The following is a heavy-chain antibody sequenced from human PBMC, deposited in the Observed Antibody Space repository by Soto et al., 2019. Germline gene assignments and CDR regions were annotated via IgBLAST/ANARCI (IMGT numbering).Heavy chain of an antibody. CDR2: IIPIFGTA. J-gene: IGHJ6*02. CDR3: ARGVRGVHGDYYYGMDA. CDR1: GYTFTSYA. Sequence: GASVKVSCKASGYTFTSYAISWVRQAPGQGLEWMGGIIPIFGTANYAQKFQGRVTITADESTSTAYMELSSLRSEDTAVYYCARGVRGVHGDYYYGMDAWGQGTTVTVSS. D-gene: IGHD3-10*02. V-gene: IGHV1-69*13.